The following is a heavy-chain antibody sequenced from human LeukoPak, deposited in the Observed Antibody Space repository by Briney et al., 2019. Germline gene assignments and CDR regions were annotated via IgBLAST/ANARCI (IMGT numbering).Heavy chain of an antibody. V-gene: IGHV3-30-3*01. CDR3: ARDSSDFDY. CDR2: ISYDGTNI. CDR1: GFTFSSFA. J-gene: IGHJ4*02. Sequence: AGRSLRLSCAASGFTFSSFAMQWVRQAPGDGLEWVAFISYDGTNIYYADSVKGRFTVSRDNSKNTLFLQMNSLRREDTAVYYCARDSSDFDYWGQGTLVTVSS. D-gene: IGHD3-22*01.